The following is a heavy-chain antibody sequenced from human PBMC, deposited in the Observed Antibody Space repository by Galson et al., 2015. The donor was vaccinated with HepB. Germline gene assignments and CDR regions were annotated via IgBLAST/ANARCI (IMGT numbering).Heavy chain of an antibody. J-gene: IGHJ4*02. D-gene: IGHD1-26*01. Sequence: SVKVSCKASGYTFTSYYMHWVRQATGQGLEWMGIINPSGGSTSYAQKFQGRVTVTRDTSASTVYMELSSLRSEDTAVYYCARDLGSPDDYWGQGTLVTVSS. CDR3: ARDLGSPDDY. V-gene: IGHV1-46*01. CDR1: GYTFTSYY. CDR2: INPSGGST.